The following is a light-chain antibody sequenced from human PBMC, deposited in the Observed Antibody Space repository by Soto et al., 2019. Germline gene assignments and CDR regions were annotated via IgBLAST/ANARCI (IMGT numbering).Light chain of an antibody. V-gene: IGKV3-15*01. CDR2: DAS. CDR3: QHYNHWPGA. CDR1: QSVGSR. Sequence: EISMTQSPATLSVSPGDRTTLSCRASQSVGSRLAWYQQKPGQAPRLLIYDASTRATGIPARFSGSGSGTEFTLTISSLQSEDFAIYYCQHYNHWPGAFSGGAKLEIK. J-gene: IGKJ4*01.